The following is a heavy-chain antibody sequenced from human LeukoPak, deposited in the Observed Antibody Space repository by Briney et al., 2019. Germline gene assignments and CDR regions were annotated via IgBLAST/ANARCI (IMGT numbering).Heavy chain of an antibody. V-gene: IGHV5-10-1*01. D-gene: IGHD1-14*01. CDR2: IDPSDSFT. CDR1: GYSFTTYW. Sequence: GESLRISRKGSGYSFTTYWISWVRRMPGKGLEWMGRIDPSDSFTNYSPSFQGHATISADKSISTAYLQWSSLKASDTAMYYCARQSHSITDYWGQGTLVTVSS. J-gene: IGHJ4*02. CDR3: ARQSHSITDY.